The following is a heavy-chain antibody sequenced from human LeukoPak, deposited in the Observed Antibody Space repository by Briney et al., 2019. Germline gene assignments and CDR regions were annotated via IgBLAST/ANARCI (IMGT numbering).Heavy chain of an antibody. J-gene: IGHJ4*02. CDR2: INPSGGT. CDR1: GYTFTGYY. CDR3: AREGVAGTGLDF. V-gene: IGHV1-46*01. D-gene: IGHD6-13*01. Sequence: VKVSCKASGYTFTGYYMHWVRQAPGQGLEWMGIINPSGGTSYAQKLQGRITMTRDTSTSTLYMELSSLRSEDTAVYYCAREGVAGTGLDFWGQGTLVTVSS.